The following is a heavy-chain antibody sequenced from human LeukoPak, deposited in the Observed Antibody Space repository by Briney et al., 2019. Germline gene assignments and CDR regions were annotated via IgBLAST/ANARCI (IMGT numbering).Heavy chain of an antibody. CDR1: GYTFTSYG. V-gene: IGHV1-24*01. CDR3: ATNHMNVLLWFGSFDY. Sequence: ASVTVSCKASGYTFTSYGISWVRQAPGQGLEWMGGFDPEDGETIYAQKFQGRVTMTEDTSTDTAYMELSSLRSEDTAVYYCATNHMNVLLWFGSFDYWGQGTLVTVSS. J-gene: IGHJ4*02. D-gene: IGHD3-10*01. CDR2: FDPEDGET.